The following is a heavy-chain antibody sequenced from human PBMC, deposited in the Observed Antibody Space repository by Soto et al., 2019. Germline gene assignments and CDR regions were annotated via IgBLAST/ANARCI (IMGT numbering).Heavy chain of an antibody. D-gene: IGHD3-3*01. J-gene: IGHJ3*02. CDR3: ARDALRQWAGSGAFDI. Sequence: GASVKVSCKASGGTFSSYTISWVRQAPGQGLEWMGRIIPILGIANYAQKFQGRVTITADRSTSTAYMELSSLRSEDTAVYYCARDALRQWAGSGAFDIWGQGTMVTVSS. CDR2: IIPILGIA. V-gene: IGHV1-69*04. CDR1: GGTFSSYT.